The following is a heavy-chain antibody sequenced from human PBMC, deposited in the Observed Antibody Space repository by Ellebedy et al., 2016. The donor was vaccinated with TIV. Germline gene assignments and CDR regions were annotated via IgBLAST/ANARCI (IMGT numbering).Heavy chain of an antibody. CDR3: ARDARFIDQQHNWFDP. J-gene: IGHJ5*02. V-gene: IGHV3-11*01. CDR1: GFTFSDYY. CDR2: ISNSGSTI. D-gene: IGHD2-2*01. Sequence: GGSLRLSCAASGFTFSDYYMIWIRQAPGKGLEWVSYISNSGSTIYYADSLKGRLTISRDNAKNSLSLLMNSLRAEDTAVYYCARDARFIDQQHNWFDPWGQGTLVTVSS.